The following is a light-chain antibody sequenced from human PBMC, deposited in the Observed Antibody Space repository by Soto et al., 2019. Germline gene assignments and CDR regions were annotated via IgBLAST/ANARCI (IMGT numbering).Light chain of an antibody. CDR2: KAS. CDR3: QQYNSYSYT. V-gene: IGKV1-5*03. CDR1: QSISSW. Sequence: DIQMTQSPSTLSASVGDRVTITCRASQSISSWLAWYQQKPGKAPKLLIYKASSVESGVPTRFSGSGSGTEFTLTISSLQADDFATYYYQQYNSYSYTFGQGTKLEIK. J-gene: IGKJ2*01.